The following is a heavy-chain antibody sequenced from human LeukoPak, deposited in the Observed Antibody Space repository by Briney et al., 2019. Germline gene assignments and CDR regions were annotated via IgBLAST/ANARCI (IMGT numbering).Heavy chain of an antibody. CDR1: GYTFTGYY. CDR3: ARGRRDGYNYFDY. V-gene: IGHV1-2*02. Sequence: ASVKVPCKVSGYTFTGYYMHWVRRAPGQGLEWMGWINPNSGGTDYAQNFQGRATMTRDTSNSTAYMELSRLRSDDTAVYYCARGRRDGYNYFDYWGRGTLVTVSS. CDR2: INPNSGGT. J-gene: IGHJ4*02. D-gene: IGHD5-24*01.